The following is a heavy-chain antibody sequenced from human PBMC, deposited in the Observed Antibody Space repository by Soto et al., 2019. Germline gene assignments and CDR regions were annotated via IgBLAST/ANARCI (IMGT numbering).Heavy chain of an antibody. D-gene: IGHD5-12*01. CDR2: ISPYNDNK. CDR3: ARVLYSGLWYVASGSGWFDP. Sequence: GASVKVSCKASGYTFSSYGVAWVRQVPGQGPEWMGWISPYNDNKKYAQNLQGRVTMTTDTSTSTAYMELRSLRSDDTAVYYCARVLYSGLWYVASGSGWFDPWGQGTPVTVSS. V-gene: IGHV1-18*01. J-gene: IGHJ5*02. CDR1: GYTFSSYG.